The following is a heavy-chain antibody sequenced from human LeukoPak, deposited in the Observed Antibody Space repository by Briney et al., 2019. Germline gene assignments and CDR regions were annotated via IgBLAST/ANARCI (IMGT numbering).Heavy chain of an antibody. J-gene: IGHJ4*02. CDR2: ISWNSGSI. D-gene: IGHD2-2*01. CDR1: GFTFGDYA. V-gene: IGHV3-9*01. CDR3: AAGCSSTCCYSSFDY. Sequence: GGSLRLSCAASGFTFGDYAMHWVRQAPGKGLEWVSGISWNSGSIGYADSVKGRFTISRDNAKNSPYLQMNSLRAEDTALYYCAAGCSSTCCYSSFDYWGQGTLVTVSS.